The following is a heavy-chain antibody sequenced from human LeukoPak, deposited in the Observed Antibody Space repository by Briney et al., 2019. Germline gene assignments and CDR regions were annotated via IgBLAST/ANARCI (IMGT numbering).Heavy chain of an antibody. CDR3: ARDIGIAAAGTLDY. Sequence: GRSLRLSCAASGFTFGTYGMHWVRQAPGKGLEWVAVIWYDGSNKYYADSVKGRFTISRDNSKNTLYLQMNSLRAEDTAVYYCARDIGIAAAGTLDYWGQGTLVTVSS. D-gene: IGHD6-13*01. J-gene: IGHJ4*02. CDR1: GFTFGTYG. CDR2: IWYDGSNK. V-gene: IGHV3-33*01.